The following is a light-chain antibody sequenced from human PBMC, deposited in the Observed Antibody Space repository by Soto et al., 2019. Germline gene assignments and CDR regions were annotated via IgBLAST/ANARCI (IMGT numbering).Light chain of an antibody. CDR2: DAS. CDR1: QSVSSY. V-gene: IGKV3-11*01. Sequence: EIVLTQSPATLSVSPGERATLSCRASQSVSSYLAWYQQKPGQAPRLLIYDASNRATGIPARFSGSGSGTDFTLTISSLEPEDFAVYYCLQRSNWPPNTFGQGTRLEIK. J-gene: IGKJ5*01. CDR3: LQRSNWPPNT.